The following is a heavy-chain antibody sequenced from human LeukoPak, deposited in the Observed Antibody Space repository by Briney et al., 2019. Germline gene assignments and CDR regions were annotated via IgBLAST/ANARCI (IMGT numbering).Heavy chain of an antibody. J-gene: IGHJ4*02. CDR1: GFTFSSYA. D-gene: IGHD3-22*01. Sequence: GSLRLSCAASGFTFSSYAMSWVRQAPGKGLEWVANIKQDGSEKYYVDSVKGRFTISRDNAKNSLYLQMNSLRAEDTAVYYCASEPFNYYDSSGFCWGQGTLVTVSS. V-gene: IGHV3-7*01. CDR3: ASEPFNYYDSSGFC. CDR2: IKQDGSEK.